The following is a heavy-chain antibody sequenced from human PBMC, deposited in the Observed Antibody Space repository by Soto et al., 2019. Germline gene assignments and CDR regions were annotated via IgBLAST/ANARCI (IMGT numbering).Heavy chain of an antibody. CDR2: FDPEDGET. J-gene: IGHJ4*02. Sequence: ASVKVSCKVSGYTLTELSMHWVRQAPGKGFEWMGGFDPEDGETIYAQKFQGRVTMTEDTSTDTAYMELSSLRFDDTAVYYCARHSGYDYVFDYWGQGTLGTSPQ. D-gene: IGHD5-12*01. V-gene: IGHV1-24*01. CDR1: GYTLTELS. CDR3: ARHSGYDYVFDY.